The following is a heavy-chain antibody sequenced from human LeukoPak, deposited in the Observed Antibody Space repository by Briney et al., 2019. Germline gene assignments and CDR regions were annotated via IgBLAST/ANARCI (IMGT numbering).Heavy chain of an antibody. CDR3: ARGACREVGLMWPRLGGQDCRYDH. D-gene: IGHD3-16*01. Sequence: SSVKVSCKASGDTFSRYAINWVRQAPGQGPEWMGRITPFLGIANYPQKFQGRVTITADESTTTVYMELSSLRSEDTAVYYCARGACREVGLMWPRLGGQDCRYDHWGQGTLVTVSS. V-gene: IGHV1-69*04. J-gene: IGHJ4*02. CDR1: GDTFSRYA. CDR2: ITPFLGIA.